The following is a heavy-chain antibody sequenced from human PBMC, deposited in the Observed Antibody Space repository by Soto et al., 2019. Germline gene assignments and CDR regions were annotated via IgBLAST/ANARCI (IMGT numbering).Heavy chain of an antibody. CDR3: ARESGAGSSTVTLNWFDP. J-gene: IGHJ5*02. V-gene: IGHV3-48*01. D-gene: IGHD4-17*01. Sequence: EAQLVESGGGLVQPGGSLRLSCAASGFTFSSYSMNWVRQAPGKGLEWVSYISSSSSTIYYADSVKGRFTISRDNAKNSLYLQMNSLRAEDTAVYYCARESGAGSSTVTLNWFDPWGQGTLVTVSS. CDR2: ISSSSSTI. CDR1: GFTFSSYS.